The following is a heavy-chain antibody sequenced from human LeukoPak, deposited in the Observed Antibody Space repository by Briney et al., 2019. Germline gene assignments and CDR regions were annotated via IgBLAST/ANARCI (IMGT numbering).Heavy chain of an antibody. V-gene: IGHV1-69*13. CDR1: GGTFSSYA. J-gene: IGHJ4*02. D-gene: IGHD3-10*01. CDR2: IIPIFGTA. Sequence: SVTVSCKASGGTFSSYAISWVRQAPGQGLEWMGGIIPIFGTANYAQKFQGRVTITAEESTSTAYMELSSLRSEDTAVYYCASGGGFGELQVDYWGQGTLVTVSS. CDR3: ASGGGFGELQVDY.